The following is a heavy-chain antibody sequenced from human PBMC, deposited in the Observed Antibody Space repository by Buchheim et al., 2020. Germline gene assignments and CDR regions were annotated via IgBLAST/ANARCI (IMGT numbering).Heavy chain of an antibody. CDR3: ATRSGWLPTQDYYFDY. CDR2: IYYSGST. Sequence: QVQLQESGPGLVKPSETLSLTCTVSGGSISSYYWSWIRQPPGKGLEWIGYIYYSGSTNYNPSLKSRVTISVDTSKNQFSLKLSSVTAADMAVYYCATRSGWLPTQDYYFDYWGQGTL. J-gene: IGHJ4*02. V-gene: IGHV4-59*01. CDR1: GGSISSYY. D-gene: IGHD6-19*01.